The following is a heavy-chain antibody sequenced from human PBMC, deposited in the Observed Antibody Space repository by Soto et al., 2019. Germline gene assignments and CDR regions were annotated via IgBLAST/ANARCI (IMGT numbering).Heavy chain of an antibody. V-gene: IGHV4-59*01. Sequence: TSETLSLTCTVSGGSISRYYWSWIRQPPGKGLEWIGYIYYSGNTNYNPSLKSRVTMSVDTSRNQFSLQLSSVTAADTAVYYCARDAGATYFDNWGQGTLVTVS. CDR3: ARDAGATYFDN. J-gene: IGHJ4*02. CDR2: IYYSGNT. CDR1: GGSISRYY.